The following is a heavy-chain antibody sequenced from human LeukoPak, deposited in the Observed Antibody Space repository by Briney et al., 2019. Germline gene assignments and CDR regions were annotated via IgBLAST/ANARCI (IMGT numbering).Heavy chain of an antibody. J-gene: IGHJ4*02. CDR3: ARVGGDARWTYFDY. CDR1: GGSIGSSSYY. CDR2: IFRTGST. Sequence: SSETLSLTCTVSGGSIGSSSYYWGWSPQPPGKGLEWIVRIFRTGSTYYSASLKSRVTISVDTSKNQFSLKLSSVTAADTAVYFCARVGGDARWTYFDYWGQGTLVTVPS. D-gene: IGHD1-26*01. V-gene: IGHV4-39*01.